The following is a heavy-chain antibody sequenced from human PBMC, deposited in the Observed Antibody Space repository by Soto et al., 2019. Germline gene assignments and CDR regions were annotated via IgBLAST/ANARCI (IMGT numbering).Heavy chain of an antibody. J-gene: IGHJ4*02. D-gene: IGHD1-26*01. CDR1: GDSLSSGGHY. V-gene: IGHV4-31*03. CDR2: IYDSVNT. Sequence: TLSLTCTVSGDSLSSGGHYWSWIRQHPGKGLEWIGHIYDSVNTYYSPSLRSRVTISADMSKNQFSLNLRSVTAADTAVYYCVREDGVVGASSAFDSWGQGTLVTVSS. CDR3: VREDGVVGASSAFDS.